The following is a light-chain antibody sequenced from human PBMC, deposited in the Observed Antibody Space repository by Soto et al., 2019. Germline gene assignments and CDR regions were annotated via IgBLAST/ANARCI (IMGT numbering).Light chain of an antibody. J-gene: IGLJ2*01. V-gene: IGLV1-51*02. CDR2: ANS. Sequence: QSVLTQPPSVSAAPGQKVTISCSGSSSNIGTNFLSWYQQLPGAAPKLLIYANSKRPSGIPDRFSASKSGTSATLGITGLQTGDEADYYCGTWDSSLSAVVFGGGTQLTVL. CDR1: SSNIGTNF. CDR3: GTWDSSLSAVV.